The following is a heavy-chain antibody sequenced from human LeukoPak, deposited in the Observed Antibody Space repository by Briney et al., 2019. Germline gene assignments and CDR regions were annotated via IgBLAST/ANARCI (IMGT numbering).Heavy chain of an antibody. CDR1: GGSISSGGYS. V-gene: IGHV4-30-2*01. Sequence: RPSETLSLTCAVSGGSISSGGYSGSWIRQPPGKGLEWIGYIYHSGSTYYNPSLKSRVTISVDRSKNQFSLKLSSVTAADTAVYYCARGPVTVVTPNYFDYWGQGTLVTVSS. CDR3: ARGPVTVVTPNYFDY. CDR2: IYHSGST. J-gene: IGHJ4*02. D-gene: IGHD4-23*01.